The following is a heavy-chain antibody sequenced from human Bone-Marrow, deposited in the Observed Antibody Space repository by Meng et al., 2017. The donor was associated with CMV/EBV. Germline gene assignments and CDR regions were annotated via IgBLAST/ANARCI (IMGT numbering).Heavy chain of an antibody. D-gene: IGHD6-6*01. CDR3: ARGRVAARPEMGY. CDR1: GGSFSGYY. CDR2: INHSGST. J-gene: IGHJ4*02. Sequence: SETLSLTCAVYGGSFSGYYWSWIRQPPGKGLEWIGEINHSGSTNYNPSLKSRVTISVDTSKNQSSLKLSCVTAADTAVYYCARGRVAARPEMGYWGQGPLVAFSS. V-gene: IGHV4-34*01.